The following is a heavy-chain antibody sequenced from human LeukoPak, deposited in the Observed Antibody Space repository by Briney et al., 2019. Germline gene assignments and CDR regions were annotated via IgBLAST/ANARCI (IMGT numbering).Heavy chain of an antibody. Sequence: ASVRVSCKASGYSFTSYYMHWVRQAPGQGLEWMGIINPSGGSTSYAQKFQGRVTMTRDTSTSTVYMELSSLRSEDTAVYYCARDRSSGTLDYWGQGTLVTVSS. CDR3: ARDRSSGTLDY. V-gene: IGHV1-46*01. J-gene: IGHJ4*02. CDR2: INPSGGST. CDR1: GYSFTSYY. D-gene: IGHD6-19*01.